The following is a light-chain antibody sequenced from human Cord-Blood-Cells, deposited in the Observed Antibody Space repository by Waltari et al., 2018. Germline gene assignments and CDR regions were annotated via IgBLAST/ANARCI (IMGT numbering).Light chain of an antibody. V-gene: IGKV3-20*01. CDR2: GAS. J-gene: IGKJ1*01. CDR3: QQYGSSPT. CDR1: QSVSSSY. Sequence: EIVLTQYPGTLSFSPGERATLSCRASQSVSSSYLAWYQQKPGQAPRLLIYGASSSATGIPDRFSGSGSGTDFTLTISRLEPEDFAVYYCQQYGSSPTFGQGTKVEIK.